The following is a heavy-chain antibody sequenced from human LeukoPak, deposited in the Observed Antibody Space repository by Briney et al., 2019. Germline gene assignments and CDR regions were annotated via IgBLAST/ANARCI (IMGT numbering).Heavy chain of an antibody. D-gene: IGHD1-26*01. CDR1: GFTFSGYW. CDR2: INTDGSYT. J-gene: IGHJ4*02. Sequence: GGSLRLSCAASGFTFSGYWMHWVRQAPGRGLVWVSRINTDGSYTSYADSVEGRFTISRDNAKNTLYLQMNSLRADDTAVYYCATDLTGAEDYWGQGTLVTVSS. CDR3: ATDLTGAEDY. V-gene: IGHV3-74*01.